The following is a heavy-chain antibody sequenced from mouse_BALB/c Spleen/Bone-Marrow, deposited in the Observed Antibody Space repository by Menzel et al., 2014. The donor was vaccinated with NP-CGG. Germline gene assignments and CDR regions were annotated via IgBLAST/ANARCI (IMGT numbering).Heavy chain of an antibody. CDR2: IDPETGGT. CDR1: GYTFTDYK. J-gene: IGHJ3*01. V-gene: IGHV1-15*01. Sequence: VQLQQSGAELVRPGTSVTLSCKASGYTFTDYKMHWVKRTPVHGLEWIGLIDPETGGTAYNQRFKGKAIMTADKSSSTAYMDLRSLTSEDSAVYYCTIVAYWGQETLVTVSA. CDR3: TIVAY.